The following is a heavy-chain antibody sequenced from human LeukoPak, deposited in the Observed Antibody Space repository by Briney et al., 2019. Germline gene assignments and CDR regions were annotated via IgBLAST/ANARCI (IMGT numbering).Heavy chain of an antibody. V-gene: IGHV4-34*01. CDR3: AGGPDGTVTTAQPFDY. Sequence: SETLSLTCAVYGGSFSGYYWSWIRQPPGKGLEWIGEINHSGSTNYNPSLKSRVTISVDTSKNQFSLKLSSVTAADTAVYYCAGGPDGTVTTAQPFDYWGQGTLVTVSS. CDR1: GGSFSGYY. D-gene: IGHD4-17*01. CDR2: INHSGST. J-gene: IGHJ4*02.